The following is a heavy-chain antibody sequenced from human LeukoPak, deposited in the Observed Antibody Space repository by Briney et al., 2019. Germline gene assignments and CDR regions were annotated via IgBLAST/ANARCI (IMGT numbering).Heavy chain of an antibody. V-gene: IGHV1-2*02. CDR2: INPNSGGT. D-gene: IGHD5-24*01. CDR3: ARDGEMATYGPFDY. CDR1: GYTFTGYY. Sequence: ASVKVSCKASGYTFTGYYMHWVRQAPGQGLEWMGWINPNSGGTNYAQKFQGRVTMTRDTSISIAYMELSRLRSDDTAVYYCARDGEMATYGPFDYWGQGTLVTVSS. J-gene: IGHJ4*02.